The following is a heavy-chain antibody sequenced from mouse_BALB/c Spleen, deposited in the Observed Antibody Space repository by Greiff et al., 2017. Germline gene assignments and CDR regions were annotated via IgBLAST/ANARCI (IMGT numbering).Heavy chain of an antibody. CDR3: TTIGSSGGWFAY. V-gene: IGHV1-5*01. D-gene: IGHD3-1*01. CDR2: IYPGNSDT. J-gene: IGHJ3*01. CDR1: GYSFTSYW. Sequence: VQLQQSGTVLARPGASVKMSCKASGYSFTSYWMHWVKQRPGQGLEWIGAIYPGNSDTSYNQKFKGKAKLTAVTSASTAYMELSSLTNEDSAVYYCTTIGSSGGWFAYWGQGTLVTVSA.